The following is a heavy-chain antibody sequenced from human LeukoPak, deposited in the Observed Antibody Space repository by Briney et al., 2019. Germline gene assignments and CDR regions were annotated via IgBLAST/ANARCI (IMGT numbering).Heavy chain of an antibody. CDR3: AREDGEMFDY. J-gene: IGHJ4*02. V-gene: IGHV3-21*01. CDR2: IGRGTSNI. CDR1: GFTFSSYA. D-gene: IGHD2-21*01. Sequence: GGSLRLSCAASGFTFSSYAMNWVRQAPGQGLEWVSSIGRGTSNIYYADSVKGRFTISRDNAKNSLYPQMNSLRAEDTAVYYCAREDGEMFDYWGQGILVTVSS.